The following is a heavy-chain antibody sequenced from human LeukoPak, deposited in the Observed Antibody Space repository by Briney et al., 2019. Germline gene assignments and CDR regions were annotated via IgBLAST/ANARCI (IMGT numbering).Heavy chain of an antibody. CDR2: ISAYNGNT. CDR3: ARQCGSLCPFDY. CDR1: GYTFTTYG. J-gene: IGHJ4*02. Sequence: ASVKVSCKASGYTFTTYGISWVRQAPGQGLEWMGWISAYNGNTNYSQKFQGRVTMTTDTSTSTAYMELRSLRSDEPAVYYCARQCGSLCPFDYWGQGTLVTVSS. V-gene: IGHV1-18*01. D-gene: IGHD1-26*01.